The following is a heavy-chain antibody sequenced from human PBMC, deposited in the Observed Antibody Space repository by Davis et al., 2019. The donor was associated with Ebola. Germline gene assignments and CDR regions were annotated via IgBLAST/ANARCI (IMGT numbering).Heavy chain of an antibody. CDR2: IYYSGST. D-gene: IGHD3-10*01. Sequence: SETLSLTCTVSGGSISSSSYYWGWIRQPPGKGLEWIGTIYYSGSTYYNPSLKSRVTISVDTSKNQVSLKLSSVTAADTAVYYCARTHYYGSGYYYYGMDVWGKGTTVTVSS. J-gene: IGHJ6*04. CDR1: GGSISSSSYY. V-gene: IGHV4-39*07. CDR3: ARTHYYGSGYYYYGMDV.